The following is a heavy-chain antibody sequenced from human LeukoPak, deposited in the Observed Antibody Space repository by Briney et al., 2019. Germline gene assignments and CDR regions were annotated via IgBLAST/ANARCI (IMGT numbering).Heavy chain of an antibody. D-gene: IGHD3-16*01. CDR1: GFTFSSYA. CDR3: ARGSHGGYYFDY. Sequence: PGGSLRLSCAASGFTFSSYAMHWVRQAPGKGLEYVSAISSNGGSTYYANSVKGRFTISRDSSKNTLYLQMGSLRAEDMAVYYCARGSHGGYYFDYWGQGTLVTVSS. CDR2: ISSNGGST. J-gene: IGHJ4*02. V-gene: IGHV3-64*01.